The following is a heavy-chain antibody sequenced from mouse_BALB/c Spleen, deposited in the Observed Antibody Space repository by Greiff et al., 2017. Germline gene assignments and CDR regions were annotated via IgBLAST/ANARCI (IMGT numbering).Heavy chain of an antibody. CDR1: GYTFTNYW. CDR2: IYPGGGYT. V-gene: IGHV1-63*02. CDR3: AIYYDYDALDY. Sequence: QVQLQQSGAELVRPGTSVKISCKASGYTFTNYWLGWVKQRPGHGLEWIGDIYPGGGYTNYNEKFKGKATLTADTSSSTAYMQLSSLTSEDSAVYFCAIYYDYDALDYWGQGTTLTVSS. J-gene: IGHJ2*01. D-gene: IGHD2-4*01.